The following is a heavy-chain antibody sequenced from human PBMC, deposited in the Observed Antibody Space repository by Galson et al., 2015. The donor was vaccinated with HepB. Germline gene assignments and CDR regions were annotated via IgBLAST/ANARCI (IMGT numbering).Heavy chain of an antibody. CDR3: ANSIEMAAVLDAFDI. J-gene: IGHJ3*02. D-gene: IGHD5-24*01. CDR1: GFTFSSYG. CDR2: ISYDGSNK. Sequence: SLRLSCAASGFTFSSYGMHWVRQAPGKGLEWVAVISYDGSNKYYADSVKGRFTISRDNSKNTLYLQMNSLRAEDTAVYYCANSIEMAAVLDAFDIWGQGTMVTVSS. V-gene: IGHV3-30*18.